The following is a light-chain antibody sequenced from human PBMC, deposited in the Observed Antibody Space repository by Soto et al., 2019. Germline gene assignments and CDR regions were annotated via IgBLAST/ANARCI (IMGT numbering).Light chain of an antibody. CDR3: QQYNSYTWT. CDR2: DAS. CDR1: QSVSDW. J-gene: IGKJ1*01. V-gene: IGKV1-5*01. Sequence: DIPMTQSPSTLSASVGDRVTITCRASQSVSDWLAWYQQKPGKAPKLLIYDASSLESAVPSRFSGSGSGTEFTLTISSLQPDDFATYYFQQYNSYTWTFGQGTKVEIK.